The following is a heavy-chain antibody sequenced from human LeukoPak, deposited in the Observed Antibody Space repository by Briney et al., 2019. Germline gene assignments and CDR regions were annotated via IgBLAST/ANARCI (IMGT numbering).Heavy chain of an antibody. CDR1: GFTFSSSW. CDR3: ASELPLGH. Sequence: GGCLRLSCAASGFTFSSSWMYWVRHARGKGLEWGSRNSDGRSTSCAASVKGRFTISRDTPQNTLYLQMHSPRAEDTAVYYCASELPLGHWGQGILVTVSS. CDR2: NSDGRST. V-gene: IGHV3-74*01. J-gene: IGHJ4*02. D-gene: IGHD5-18*01.